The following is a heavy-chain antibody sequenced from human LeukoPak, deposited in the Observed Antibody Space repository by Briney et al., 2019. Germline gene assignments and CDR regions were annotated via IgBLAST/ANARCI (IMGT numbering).Heavy chain of an antibody. CDR2: IKSKTDGGTT. V-gene: IGHV3-15*01. D-gene: IGHD3-22*01. CDR1: GFTFSNAW. CDR3: TTELYYYDSSGYY. J-gene: IGHJ4*02. Sequence: GGSLRLSCAASGFTFSNAWMSWVRQAPGKGLEWVGRIKSKTDGGTTDYAAPVKGRFTISRDDSKNTLYLQMDSLKTEDTAVYYCTTELYYYDSSGYYWGQGTLVTVSS.